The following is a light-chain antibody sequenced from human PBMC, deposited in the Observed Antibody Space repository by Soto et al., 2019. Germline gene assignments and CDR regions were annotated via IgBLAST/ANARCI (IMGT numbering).Light chain of an antibody. J-gene: IGLJ2*01. CDR1: SSDVGGYNF. Sequence: QSALTQPASVSGSPGQSITISCTGTSSDVGGYNFVSWYQQLPGKAPKLIIYEVINRPSGVSNRFSGSKSGNTASLTISGLQAEDDADYYCSSYTSARGVFGGGTKLTVL. CDR2: EVI. V-gene: IGLV2-14*01. CDR3: SSYTSARGV.